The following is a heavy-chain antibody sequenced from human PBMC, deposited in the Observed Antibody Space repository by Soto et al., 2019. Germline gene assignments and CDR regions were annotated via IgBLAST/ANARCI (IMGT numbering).Heavy chain of an antibody. Sequence: QITLKESGPTLVKPTQTLTLTCSFSGFSLTTDGVGVGWVRQPPGEALEWLALIYWDDDERYSPSLKTRLTITKDPSKNQVVLIMTNMDPVDTATYYCAHSRNLITEDAEVGDFAYRGQGTLLTVSS. D-gene: IGHD3-10*01. CDR2: IYWDDDE. J-gene: IGHJ4*02. CDR3: AHSRNLITEDAEVGDFAY. V-gene: IGHV2-5*02. CDR1: GFSLTTDGVG.